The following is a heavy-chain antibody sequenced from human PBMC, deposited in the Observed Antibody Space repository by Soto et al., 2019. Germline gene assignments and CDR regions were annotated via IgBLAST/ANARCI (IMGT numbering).Heavy chain of an antibody. CDR1: GGSISSGYW. D-gene: IGHD3-10*01. CDR3: ARGARLYGSRSHYLDY. V-gene: IGHV4-4*02. J-gene: IGHJ4*02. Sequence: QVQLQESGPGLVKPSGTVSLTCVVPGGSISSGYWWSWVRQPPGKGLEWIGETYHSGSTNYNPSLKSRVTISVDESKNHFSLNLSSVTAADTAVYYCARGARLYGSRSHYLDYWGQGTLVTVSS. CDR2: TYHSGST.